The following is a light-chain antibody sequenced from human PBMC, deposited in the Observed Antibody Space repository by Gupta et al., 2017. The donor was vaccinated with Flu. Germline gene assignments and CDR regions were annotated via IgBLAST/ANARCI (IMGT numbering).Light chain of an antibody. V-gene: IGKV1-5*03. CDR3: HQYDTYPYT. Sequence: PSTLSAFVGDIVTIPCRASQTIGRWRAWFQQKPGDTPKLLIYQSSSVESGVPTRFSGRGSGTEFTLTIRGLQSEDSATYYCHQYDTYPYTFGQGTKLEVK. CDR2: QSS. CDR1: QTIGRW. J-gene: IGKJ2*01.